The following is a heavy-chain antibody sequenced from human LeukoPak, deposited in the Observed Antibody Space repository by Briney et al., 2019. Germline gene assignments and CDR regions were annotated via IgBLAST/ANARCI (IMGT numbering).Heavy chain of an antibody. V-gene: IGHV4-4*02. CDR2: IYHSGST. J-gene: IGHJ3*02. CDR3: ARLFSSSSGRAFDN. D-gene: IGHD6-6*01. Sequence: SGTLSLTCALPGGSISSSNWWSWVRLPPGKGLEWIGEIYHSGSTNYNPSLKSRVTISVDTSKNQFSLRLNSVTAADTAVYYCARLFSSSSGRAFDNWGQGTIVTVSS. CDR1: GGSISSSNW.